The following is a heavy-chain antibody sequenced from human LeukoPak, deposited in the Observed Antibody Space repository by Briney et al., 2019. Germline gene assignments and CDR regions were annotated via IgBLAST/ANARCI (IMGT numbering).Heavy chain of an antibody. CDR2: INPNSGGT. CDR1: GGTFSSYA. J-gene: IGHJ4*02. CDR3: ARGPLLLGVVVPAAIDY. D-gene: IGHD2-2*02. Sequence: ASVKVSCKASGGTFSSYAISWVRQAPGHGLEWMGWINPNSGGTNYAQKFQGRVTMTRDTSISTAYMELSRLRSDDTAVYYCARGPLLLGVVVPAAIDYWGQGTLVTVSS. V-gene: IGHV1-2*02.